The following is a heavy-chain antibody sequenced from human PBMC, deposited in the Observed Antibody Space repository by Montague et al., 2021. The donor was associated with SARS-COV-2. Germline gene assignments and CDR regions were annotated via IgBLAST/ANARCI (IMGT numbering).Heavy chain of an antibody. V-gene: IGHV4-39*01. J-gene: IGHJ3*01. CDR2: IHYSGST. CDR1: GGSIRSSSYY. D-gene: IGHD3-10*01. CDR3: ARPASGIGNAFDV. Sequence: SETLSLTCTVSGGSIRSSSYYWCWIRPPPGKWLEWIGNIHYSGSTYYNPSLKSRVTISVDTSKDQFSLNLNSVTVADTAIYFCARPASGIGNAFDVWGQGTMVNVSS.